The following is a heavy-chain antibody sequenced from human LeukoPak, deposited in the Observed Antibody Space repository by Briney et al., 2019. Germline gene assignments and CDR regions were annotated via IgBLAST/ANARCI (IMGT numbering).Heavy chain of an antibody. V-gene: IGHV3-30*18. D-gene: IGHD3-22*01. Sequence: QPGGSLRLSCAASGFTFNTYGMHWVRQAPGKGLKWVALISYDGSNKYYADSVKGRFTISRDNSKNTLYLQMNSLRAEDTAVYYCAKPAPYYDSSGSPLGDYWGQGALVTVSS. CDR3: AKPAPYYDSSGSPLGDY. CDR2: ISYDGSNK. J-gene: IGHJ4*02. CDR1: GFTFNTYG.